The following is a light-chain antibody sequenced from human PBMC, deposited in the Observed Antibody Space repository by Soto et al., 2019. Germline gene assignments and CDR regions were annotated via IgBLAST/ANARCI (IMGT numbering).Light chain of an antibody. Sequence: DIQMTPSPSTLSASVVDRVTITCRASQSVSSWLAWYQQKPGKAPKLLIYDASSLESGVPSRFSGSGSGTEFTLTISSLQPDDFATYYCQQYNSYGTWTFGQGTKVDIK. CDR1: QSVSSW. V-gene: IGKV1-5*01. CDR3: QQYNSYGTWT. CDR2: DAS. J-gene: IGKJ1*01.